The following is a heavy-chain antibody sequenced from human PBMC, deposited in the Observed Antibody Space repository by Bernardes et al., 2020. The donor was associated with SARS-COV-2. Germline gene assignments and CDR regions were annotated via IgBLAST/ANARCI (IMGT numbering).Heavy chain of an antibody. Sequence: VGSLRLSCATSGFTFNNYAMNWVRQAPGKGLEWVSVISGGGGNTYYAGSVKGRFTISRDIFKNTLSLQMNSLRGEDTAVYYCAKTGAADVYTRTWFESWGQGTLVTVSS. V-gene: IGHV3-23*01. CDR1: GFTFNNYA. CDR3: AKTGAADVYTRTWFES. D-gene: IGHD6-25*01. J-gene: IGHJ5*01. CDR2: ISGGGGNT.